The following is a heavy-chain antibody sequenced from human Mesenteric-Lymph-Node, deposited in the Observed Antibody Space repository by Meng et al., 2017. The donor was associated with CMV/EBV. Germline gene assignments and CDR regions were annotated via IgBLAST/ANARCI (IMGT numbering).Heavy chain of an antibody. CDR1: GFTVSSTY. Sequence: GGSLRLSCAASGFTVSSTYVVWVRQAPGKGLEWVSVLHSDSRSYYAVSLKSRFTISRDNSKNTLYLQMNSLRAADTAVYSCAKDLEYQLLSGFNYYFDYWGQGTLVTVSS. J-gene: IGHJ4*02. CDR3: AKDLEYQLLSGFNYYFDY. V-gene: IGHV3-66*01. CDR2: LHSDSRS. D-gene: IGHD2-2*01.